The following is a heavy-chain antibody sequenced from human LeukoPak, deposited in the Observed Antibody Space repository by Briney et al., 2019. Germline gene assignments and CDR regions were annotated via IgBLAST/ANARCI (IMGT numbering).Heavy chain of an antibody. CDR3: ASWFTPNYYDSSGYYGEFDY. CDR1: GGSISSSSYY. D-gene: IGHD3-22*01. J-gene: IGHJ4*02. V-gene: IGHV4-39*01. Sequence: SETLSLTCTVSGGSISSSSYYWGWIRQPPGKGLEWIGSIYYSGSTYYNPSLKRRVTISVDTSKNQFSLKLSSVTAADTAVYYCASWFTPNYYDSSGYYGEFDYWGQGTLVTVSS. CDR2: IYYSGST.